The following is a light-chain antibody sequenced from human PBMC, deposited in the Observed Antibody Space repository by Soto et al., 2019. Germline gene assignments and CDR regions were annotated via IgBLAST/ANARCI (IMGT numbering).Light chain of an antibody. CDR2: DAS. J-gene: IGKJ1*01. Sequence: DIQMTQSPSTLSASVGDSVTITCRASQKVDHWVAWYQLKLGKAPKFLIYDASVLESGVPSRFSGSGSGTEFTLTISSLQPDDFATYYCQRYNSNSRTFGQGTKV. CDR3: QRYNSNSRT. CDR1: QKVDHW. V-gene: IGKV1-5*01.